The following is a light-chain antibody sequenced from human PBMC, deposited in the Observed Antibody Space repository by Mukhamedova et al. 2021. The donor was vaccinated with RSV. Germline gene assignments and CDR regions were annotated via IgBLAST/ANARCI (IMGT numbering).Light chain of an antibody. CDR1: SSNIGAGYD. CDR3: QSYDSSLSGVV. V-gene: IGLV1-40*01. J-gene: IGLJ2*01. Sequence: VTISCTGSSSNIGAGYDVHWYQQLLGTAPKLLIYGNSNRPSGVPDRFSGSKSGTSASLAITGLQAQDEADYYCQSYDSSLSGVV. CDR2: GNS.